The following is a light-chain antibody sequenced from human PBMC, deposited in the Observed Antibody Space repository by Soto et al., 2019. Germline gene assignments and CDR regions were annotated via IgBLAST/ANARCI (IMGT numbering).Light chain of an antibody. CDR2: EVS. CDR1: SSDVGSYNL. J-gene: IGLJ1*01. Sequence: QSVLTQPASVSGSPGQSITISCTGTSSDVGSYNLVSWYQQHPGKAPKLMIYEVSKRPSGVSNRFSGSKSGNTASLTISGLQAEDEAVYYSCSYAGSSTFAYVFGTGT. V-gene: IGLV2-23*02. CDR3: CSYAGSSTFAYV.